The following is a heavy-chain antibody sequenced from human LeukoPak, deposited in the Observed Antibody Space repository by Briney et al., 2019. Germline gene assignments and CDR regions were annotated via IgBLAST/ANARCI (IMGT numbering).Heavy chain of an antibody. D-gene: IGHD3-10*01. CDR2: IYHSGST. CDR3: ARGGASSRHFDY. J-gene: IGHJ4*02. CDR1: GGSISSGGYS. V-gene: IGHV4-30-2*01. Sequence: SETLSLTCAVSGGSISSGGYSWSWIRQPPGKGLERIGYIYHSGSTYYNPSLKSRVTISVDRSKNQFSLKLSSVTAADTAVYYCARGGASSRHFDYWGQGTLVTVSS.